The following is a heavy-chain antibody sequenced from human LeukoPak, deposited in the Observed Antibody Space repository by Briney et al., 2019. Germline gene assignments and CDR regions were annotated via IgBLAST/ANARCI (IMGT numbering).Heavy chain of an antibody. CDR1: GGSISSGSYY. Sequence: SETLSLTCTVSGGSISSGSYYWSWIRQPAGKGLEWIGRIYTSGSTNYNPSLKSRVTISVDTSKNQFSLKLSSVTAADTAVYYCARDSGYSSSWTPRWYYYYYMDVWGKGTTVTVSS. CDR2: IYTSGST. CDR3: ARDSGYSSSWTPRWYYYYYMDV. D-gene: IGHD6-13*01. V-gene: IGHV4-61*02. J-gene: IGHJ6*03.